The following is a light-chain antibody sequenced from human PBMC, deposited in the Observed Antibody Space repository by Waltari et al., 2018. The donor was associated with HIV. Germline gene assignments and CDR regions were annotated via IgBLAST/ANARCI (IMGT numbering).Light chain of an antibody. V-gene: IGLV3-25*03. CDR3: QSADSSGLYWV. Sequence: SYELTQPPSVSVSPGQTASIPCGGTELAKQYVYWYQQKAGQAPLVIMSKDKESPPGIPDRFSGSNSGTTVTLTISPVQSEDEAHYYCQSADSSGLYWVFGGGTKLTVL. CDR2: KDK. CDR1: ELAKQY. J-gene: IGLJ3*02.